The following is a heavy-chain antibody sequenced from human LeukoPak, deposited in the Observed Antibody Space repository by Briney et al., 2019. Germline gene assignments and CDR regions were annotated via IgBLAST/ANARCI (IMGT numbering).Heavy chain of an antibody. CDR1: GFTFSSYA. CDR2: VSGSGDST. Sequence: GGSLRLSCVASGFTFSSYAMSWVRQAPGKGLEWVSVVSGSGDSTYYADSVKGRFTISRDNSKNTLYLQMNSLRAEDTAVYYCAKGEITLVRGVINVWGQGTTVTVSS. D-gene: IGHD3-10*01. V-gene: IGHV3-23*01. CDR3: AKGEITLVRGVINV. J-gene: IGHJ6*02.